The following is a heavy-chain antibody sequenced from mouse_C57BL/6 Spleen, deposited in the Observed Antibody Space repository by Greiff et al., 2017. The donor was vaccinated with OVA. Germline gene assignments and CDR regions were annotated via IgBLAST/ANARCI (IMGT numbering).Heavy chain of an antibody. CDR3: ARDIYYGTFVDY. CDR1: GYTFTSYW. V-gene: IGHV1-61*01. CDR2: IYPSDSET. D-gene: IGHD2-1*01. Sequence: QVQLQQPGAELVRPGSSVKLSCKASGYTFTSYWMDWVKQRPGQGLEWIGNIYPSDSETHYNQKFKDKATLTVDKSSSTAYMQLSSLTSEDSAVYYCARDIYYGTFVDYWGQGTSVTVSS. J-gene: IGHJ4*01.